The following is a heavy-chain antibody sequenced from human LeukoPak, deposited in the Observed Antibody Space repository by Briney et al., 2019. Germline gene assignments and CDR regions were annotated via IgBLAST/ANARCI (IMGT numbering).Heavy chain of an antibody. D-gene: IGHD5-24*01. CDR1: GYTFTSYD. CDR2: IIPIFGTA. Sequence: GASVKVSCKASGYTFTSYDINWVRQATGQGLEWMGRIIPIFGTANYAQKFQGRVTITTDESTSTAYMELSSLRSEDTAVYYCARNSAITGLFDYWGQGTLVTVSS. CDR3: ARNSAITGLFDY. V-gene: IGHV1-69*05. J-gene: IGHJ4*02.